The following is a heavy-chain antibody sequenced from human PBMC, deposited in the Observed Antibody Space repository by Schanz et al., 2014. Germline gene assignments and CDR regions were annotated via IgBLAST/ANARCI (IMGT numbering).Heavy chain of an antibody. CDR1: GFTFSSYG. D-gene: IGHD2-2*01. CDR3: ERFQSPHQPFDY. V-gene: IGHV3-30*03. J-gene: IGHJ4*02. CDR2: ISYDGSNK. Sequence: QVPLVESGGCVVQPGRSLRLSCAVSGFTFSSYGMHWVRQAPGKGLEWVALISYDGSNKHYADSVKGRFTISRDNSKKTLYMQMNSLRAEDTAVYYCERFQSPHQPFDYWGQGTLVTVSS.